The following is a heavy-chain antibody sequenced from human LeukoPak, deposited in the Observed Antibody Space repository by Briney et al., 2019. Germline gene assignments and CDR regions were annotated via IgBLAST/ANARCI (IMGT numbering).Heavy chain of an antibody. J-gene: IGHJ4*02. CDR1: GYTFTGYF. CDR3: ARNFLWLVGANRDDRTDDY. CDR2: INPNSGGT. V-gene: IGHV1-2*02. Sequence: ASVKVSCKASGYTFTGYFIHWVRQAPGQGLEWVGWINPNSGGTNYAQKFQGRVTMTRDTSISTAYMELSGLRSDDMAIYYCARNFLWLVGANRDDRTDDYWGQGTLVTVSS. D-gene: IGHD6-19*01.